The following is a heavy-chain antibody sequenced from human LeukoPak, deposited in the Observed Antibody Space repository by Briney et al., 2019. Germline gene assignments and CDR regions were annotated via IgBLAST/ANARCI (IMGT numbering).Heavy chain of an antibody. D-gene: IGHD2-2*01. CDR1: GGSISSGDYY. J-gene: IGHJ4*02. Sequence: PSQTLSLTCTVSGGSISSGDYYWRWLRQPPGTGLEWIGYIYYSGSTYYNPSLKSRVTISVDTSKNQFSLKLSSVTAADTAVYYCARENIVVVPAALGPYSISSSFDYWGQGTLVTVSS. CDR3: ARENIVVVPAALGPYSISSSFDY. CDR2: IYYSGST. V-gene: IGHV4-30-4*08.